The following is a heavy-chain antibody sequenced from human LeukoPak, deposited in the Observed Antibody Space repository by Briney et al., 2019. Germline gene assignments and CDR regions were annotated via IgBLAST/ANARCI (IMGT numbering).Heavy chain of an antibody. CDR2: ISGSGDTT. Sequence: PGGSLRLSCAASGFTFRSYAMSWVRQAPGKGLEWVSAISGSGDTTYYADSVKGRFTISRDNSKNTLYLQMNSPRPEDTAVYYCAKVGARGCSSSTCFIYWGQGTLVTVSS. CDR3: AKVGARGCSSSTCFIY. V-gene: IGHV3-23*01. J-gene: IGHJ4*02. CDR1: GFTFRSYA. D-gene: IGHD2-2*01.